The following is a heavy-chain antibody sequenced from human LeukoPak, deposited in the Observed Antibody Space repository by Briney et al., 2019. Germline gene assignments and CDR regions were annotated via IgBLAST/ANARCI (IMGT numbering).Heavy chain of an antibody. Sequence: GASVKVSCKASGYTFTTLDINWVRQATGQGLEWMGWINTNSGYTGNAQKFQGRVTITRDTSISTAYMELSRLRSDDTAVYYCARGYPGTWAKTQTLDYWGQGTLVTVSS. CDR3: ARGYPGTWAKTQTLDY. CDR2: INTNSGYT. J-gene: IGHJ4*02. D-gene: IGHD3-10*01. V-gene: IGHV1-8*03. CDR1: GYTFTTLD.